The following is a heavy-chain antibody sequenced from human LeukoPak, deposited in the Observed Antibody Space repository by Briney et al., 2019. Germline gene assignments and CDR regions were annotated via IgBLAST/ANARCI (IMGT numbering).Heavy chain of an antibody. CDR3: ARGGGIVVVPAATVIDY. CDR2: INHSGST. D-gene: IGHD2-2*01. CDR1: GGSFSGYY. V-gene: IGHV4-34*01. Sequence: SETLSLTCAVYGGSFSGYYWSWIHQPPGKGLEWIGEINHSGSTNYNPSLKSRVTISVDTSKYQFSLKLSSVTAADTAVYYCARGGGIVVVPAATVIDYWGQGTLVTVSS. J-gene: IGHJ4*02.